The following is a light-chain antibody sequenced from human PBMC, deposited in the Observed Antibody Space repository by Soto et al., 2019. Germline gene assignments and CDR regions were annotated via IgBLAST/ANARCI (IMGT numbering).Light chain of an antibody. CDR1: SSDVGGYNY. CDR3: SSYTRSSTPWV. J-gene: IGLJ3*02. Sequence: QSVLTQPASVSGSPGQSITISCTGTSSDVGGYNYVSWYQQLPGKAPKLMIYEVNNRPSGVSNRFSGSKSANTASLTISGLQAEDEADYYCSSYTRSSTPWVFGGGTKVTVL. V-gene: IGLV2-14*01. CDR2: EVN.